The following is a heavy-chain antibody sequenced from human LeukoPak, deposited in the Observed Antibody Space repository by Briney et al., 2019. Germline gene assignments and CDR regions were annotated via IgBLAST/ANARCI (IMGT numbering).Heavy chain of an antibody. V-gene: IGHV1-58*01. Sequence: ASVTVSCMASGFSFTSSAVQWVRQARGQRLEWIGWIVVGSGNTNCAQKFQERVTITRDMSTSTAYMKLSSLRSEDTAVYYCAAGASGSSEHPFGYWGQGTLVTVFS. J-gene: IGHJ4*02. CDR3: AAGASGSSEHPFGY. CDR1: GFSFTSSA. CDR2: IVVGSGNT. D-gene: IGHD1-26*01.